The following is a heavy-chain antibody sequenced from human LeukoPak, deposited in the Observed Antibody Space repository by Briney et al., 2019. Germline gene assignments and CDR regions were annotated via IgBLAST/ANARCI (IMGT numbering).Heavy chain of an antibody. CDR2: ISSSSSYI. CDR1: GFTFSSYS. J-gene: IGHJ4*02. D-gene: IGHD5-12*01. Sequence: PGGSLRLSCAASGFTFSSYSMNWVRQAPGKGLEWVSSISSSSSYIYYADSVKGRFTISRDNAKNSLYLQMDSLRAEDTAVYYCARDGVATFDYWGQGTLVTVSS. V-gene: IGHV3-21*01. CDR3: ARDGVATFDY.